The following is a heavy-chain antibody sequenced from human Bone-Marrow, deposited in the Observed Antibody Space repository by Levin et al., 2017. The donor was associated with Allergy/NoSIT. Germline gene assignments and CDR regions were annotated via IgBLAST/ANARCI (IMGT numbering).Heavy chain of an antibody. CDR2: ITPIFGIP. J-gene: IGHJ3*02. Sequence: GASVKVSCKASEDTFRSYALNWVRQAPGQGLEWMGVITPIFGIPNYAQKFQGIVTITADESTSTAHMELSSLRSADTAVYYCAREAGKLGALDIWGQGTMVTVSS. CDR3: AREAGKLGALDI. D-gene: IGHD6-13*01. CDR1: EDTFRSYA. V-gene: IGHV1-69*13.